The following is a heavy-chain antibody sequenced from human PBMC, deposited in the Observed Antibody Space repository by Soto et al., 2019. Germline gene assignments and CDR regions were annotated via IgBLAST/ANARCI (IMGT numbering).Heavy chain of an antibody. J-gene: IGHJ4*02. CDR2: ISGSGGST. CDR3: AKRVAGSFDY. D-gene: IGHD6-19*01. Sequence: EVQLLESGGGLVQPGGSLRLSCAASGFTFSSYAMSWVRQDPGKGLEWVSAISGSGGSTYYADSVKGRFTISRDNSKHTLYLKMDSLRAEDTAVYYCAKRVAGSFDYWGQGTLVTVSS. V-gene: IGHV3-23*01. CDR1: GFTFSSYA.